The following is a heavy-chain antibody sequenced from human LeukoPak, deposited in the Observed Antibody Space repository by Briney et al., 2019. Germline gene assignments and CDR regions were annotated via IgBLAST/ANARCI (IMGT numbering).Heavy chain of an antibody. Sequence: GGSLRLSCAASKFTFSSYCMGWVRQAPGKGLEWVANIKPDGSRKYYVDSVKGRFTISRDNAKNSLYLQMNSLRAEDTAVYYCAREIYFDDWGQGTLVTVSS. CDR1: KFTFSSYC. J-gene: IGHJ4*02. CDR2: IKPDGSRK. CDR3: AREIYFDD. V-gene: IGHV3-7*01.